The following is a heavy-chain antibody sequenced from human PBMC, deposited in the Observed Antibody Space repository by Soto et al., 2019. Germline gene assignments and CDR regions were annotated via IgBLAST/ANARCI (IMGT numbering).Heavy chain of an antibody. V-gene: IGHV4-31*03. Sequence: QVQLQESGPGLVKPSQTLSLTCTVSGGSISSGGDYWSFIRQHPGKGLEWIGYNYYSGSTYYNPSLKSRVTISVDTSKNQFSLKLSSVTAADTAVYYCARGSPPSDAYYYGMDVWGQRTTVTVSS. J-gene: IGHJ6*02. CDR1: GGSISSGGDY. D-gene: IGHD6-6*01. CDR3: ARGSPPSDAYYYGMDV. CDR2: NYYSGST.